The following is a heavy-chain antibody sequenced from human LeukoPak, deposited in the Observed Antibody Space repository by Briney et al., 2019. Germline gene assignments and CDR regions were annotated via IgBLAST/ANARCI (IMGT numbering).Heavy chain of an antibody. J-gene: IGHJ6*02. D-gene: IGHD1-26*01. CDR3: AKDIGVRVGAASLYYYYYGMDV. Sequence: GGSLRLSCAASGFTFSSYAMSWVRQAPGKGLEWVSAISGSGGSTYYADSVKGRFTISRDNSKNTLYLQMNSLRAEDTAVYYCAKDIGVRVGAASLYYYYYGMDVWGQGTTVTVSS. CDR2: ISGSGGST. CDR1: GFTFSSYA. V-gene: IGHV3-23*01.